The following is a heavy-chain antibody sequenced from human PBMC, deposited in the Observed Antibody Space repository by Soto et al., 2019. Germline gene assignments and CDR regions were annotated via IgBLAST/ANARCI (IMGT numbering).Heavy chain of an antibody. CDR2: ISSNGGST. Sequence: PGGSLRLSCSASGFTFSSYAMHWVRQAPGKGLEYVSAISSNGGSTYYADSVKGRFTISRDNSKNTLYLQMSSLRAEDTAVYYCVKSPPGQQLVPENWFDPWGQGTLVTVSS. V-gene: IGHV3-64D*06. D-gene: IGHD6-13*01. CDR1: GFTFSSYA. J-gene: IGHJ5*02. CDR3: VKSPPGQQLVPENWFDP.